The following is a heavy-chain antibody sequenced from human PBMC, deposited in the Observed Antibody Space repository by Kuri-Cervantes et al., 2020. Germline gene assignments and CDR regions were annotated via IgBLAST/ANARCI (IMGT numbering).Heavy chain of an antibody. CDR2: VSWNGSRT. D-gene: IGHD1-26*01. V-gene: IGHV3-19*01. J-gene: IGHJ4*02. Sequence: GESLKISCAASGFTFSNSDMNWVRQAPGKGLEWVSGVSWNGSRTHYADSVKGRFIISRDNSRNFLYQQMNSLRPEDTAVYYCARVWSGSYGPFDYWGQGTLVTVSS. CDR1: GFTFSNSD. CDR3: ARVWSGSYGPFDY.